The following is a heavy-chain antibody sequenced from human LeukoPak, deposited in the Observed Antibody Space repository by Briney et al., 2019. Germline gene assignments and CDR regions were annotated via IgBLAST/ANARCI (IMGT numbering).Heavy chain of an antibody. CDR2: ISYDGSNK. J-gene: IGHJ4*02. CDR3: AKGYYYGSGSYDY. D-gene: IGHD3-10*01. CDR1: GFTFSSYG. V-gene: IGHV3-30*18. Sequence: GGSLRLSCAASGFTFSSYGMLWVRQAPGKGLEWVAVISYDGSNKYYADSVKGRFTISRDNSKNTLYLQMNSLRAEDTAVYYCAKGYYYGSGSYDYWGQGTLVTVSS.